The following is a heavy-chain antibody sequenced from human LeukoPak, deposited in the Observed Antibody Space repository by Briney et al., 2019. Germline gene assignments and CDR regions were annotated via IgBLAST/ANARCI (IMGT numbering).Heavy chain of an antibody. D-gene: IGHD4/OR15-4a*01. J-gene: IGHJ6*03. CDR1: GYSSTTYW. CDR3: ATSPNYRYMDV. V-gene: IGHV5-51*03. CDR2: IYPRDSDT. Sequence: GESLKISCKDSGYSSTTYWIAWVRQIPGKGLEWMGIIYPRDSDTKYSPSFQGQVTISADRSISTAYLQWTSLKASDTATYYCATSPNYRYMDVWGKGTTVTVSS.